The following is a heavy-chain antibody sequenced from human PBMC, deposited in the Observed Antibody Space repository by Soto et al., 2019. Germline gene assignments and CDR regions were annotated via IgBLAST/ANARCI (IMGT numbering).Heavy chain of an antibody. Sequence: PSETLSLTCAVYGGSFSGYYWSWIRQPPGNGLEWIGEINHSGSTNYNPSLKSRVTISVDTSKNQFSLKLSSVTDADTAVYYCARDRAKPEYYYGSGKGYLAPPPYYYGMDVWGQGTTVTVSS. J-gene: IGHJ6*02. CDR2: INHSGST. CDR3: ARDRAKPEYYYGSGKGYLAPPPYYYGMDV. V-gene: IGHV4-34*01. CDR1: GGSFSGYY. D-gene: IGHD3-10*01.